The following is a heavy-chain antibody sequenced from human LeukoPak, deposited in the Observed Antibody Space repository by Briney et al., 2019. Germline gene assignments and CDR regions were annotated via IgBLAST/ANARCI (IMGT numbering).Heavy chain of an antibody. CDR1: GYSISSGYY. CDR3: ARDGLVVVPAAIDY. D-gene: IGHD2-2*01. Sequence: PSETLSLTCTVSGYSISSGYYWGWIRQPPGKGLEWIGSIYHSGSTYYNPSLKSRVTISVDTSKNQFSLKLSSVTAADTAVYYCARDGLVVVPAAIDYWGQGTLVTVSS. CDR2: IYHSGST. V-gene: IGHV4-38-2*02. J-gene: IGHJ4*02.